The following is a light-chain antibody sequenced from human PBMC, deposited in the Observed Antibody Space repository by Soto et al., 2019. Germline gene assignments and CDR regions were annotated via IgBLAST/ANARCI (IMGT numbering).Light chain of an antibody. CDR2: DVS. V-gene: IGKV1-5*01. Sequence: DIQMTQSPSTLSASVGDRVIITCRASQSLGTWLAWYQQKPGTAPVLLIYDVSRLESGVPSRFSGRGSGTDFTLTISSLPPDDFATYYCQQYFSYPLTFGGGTKVEIK. J-gene: IGKJ4*01. CDR1: QSLGTW. CDR3: QQYFSYPLT.